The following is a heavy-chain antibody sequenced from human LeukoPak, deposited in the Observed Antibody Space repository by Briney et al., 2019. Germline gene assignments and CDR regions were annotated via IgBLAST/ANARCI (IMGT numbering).Heavy chain of an antibody. CDR3: ARRRSVRGEERYFDY. Sequence: SGPTLVKPTQTLTLTCTFSGFSLSTSGVGVGWIRQPPGKALEWLALIYWDDDKRYSPSLKSRLTITKDTSKNQVVLTMTNMDPVDTATYYCARRRSVRGEERYFDYWGQGTLVTVSS. CDR1: GFSLSTSGVG. J-gene: IGHJ4*02. D-gene: IGHD3-10*02. V-gene: IGHV2-5*02. CDR2: IYWDDDK.